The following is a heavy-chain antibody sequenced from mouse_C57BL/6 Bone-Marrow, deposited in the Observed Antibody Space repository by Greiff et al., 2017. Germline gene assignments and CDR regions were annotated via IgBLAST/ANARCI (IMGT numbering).Heavy chain of an antibody. CDR3: TTFGYEDY. CDR2: IDPENGDT. V-gene: IGHV14-4*01. CDR1: GFNITDDY. D-gene: IGHD2-2*01. J-gene: IGHJ2*01. Sequence: VQLQQSGAELVRPGASVKLSCTASGFNITDDYMHWVKQRPEQGLEWIGWIDPENGDTEYASKFQGKATITADTSSNTAYLQLSSLTSEDTAVYYCTTFGYEDYWGQGTTLTVSS.